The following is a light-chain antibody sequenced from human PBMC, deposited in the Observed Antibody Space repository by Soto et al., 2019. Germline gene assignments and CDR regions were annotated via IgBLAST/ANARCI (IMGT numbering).Light chain of an antibody. V-gene: IGKV3-15*01. CDR1: QTVSSN. Sequence: EIVMPQSPSTLSVSLGERATLXCRASQTVSSNLAWYQQKPGQAPRLLIYGASTRATGIPARFSGSGSGTEFTLTISSLQSEDFAVYYCQQYNNWPRTFGQGTKVDIK. CDR2: GAS. CDR3: QQYNNWPRT. J-gene: IGKJ1*01.